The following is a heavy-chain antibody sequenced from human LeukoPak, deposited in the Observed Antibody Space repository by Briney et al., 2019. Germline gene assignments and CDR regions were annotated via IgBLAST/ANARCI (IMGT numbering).Heavy chain of an antibody. Sequence: GGSLRLSCAASGFTFSRYWMHWVRQAPGKGLVWVSRINSDGSDITYADSVEGRFTISRDNAKNTVYLQMNSLRAEDTAVYYCARGSLGDGSLLVDYWGQGTLVTVSS. CDR1: GFTFSRYW. J-gene: IGHJ4*02. CDR3: ARGSLGDGSLLVDY. D-gene: IGHD1-26*01. CDR2: INSDGSDI. V-gene: IGHV3-74*01.